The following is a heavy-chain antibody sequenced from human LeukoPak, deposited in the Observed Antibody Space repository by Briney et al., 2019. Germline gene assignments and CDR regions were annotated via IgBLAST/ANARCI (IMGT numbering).Heavy chain of an antibody. J-gene: IGHJ3*02. CDR2: IIPIFGTA. CDR1: GGTFSSYA. D-gene: IGHD3-22*01. CDR3: ARDQNDSSGSGAFDI. Sequence: GASVKVSCKASGGTFSSYAISWVRQAPGQGLEWMGGIIPIFGTANYAQKFQGRVTITADKSTSTAYMELSSLRSEDTAVYYCARDQNDSSGSGAFDIWGQGTMVTVSS. V-gene: IGHV1-69*06.